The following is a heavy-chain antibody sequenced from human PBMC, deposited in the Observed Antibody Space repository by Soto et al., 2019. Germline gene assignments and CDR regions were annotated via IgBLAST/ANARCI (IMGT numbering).Heavy chain of an antibody. CDR3: ARDSGQQQQLAFGYDY. J-gene: IGHJ4*02. CDR1: GYTFTSYY. V-gene: IGHV1-46*01. Sequence: ASVKVSCKASGYTFTSYYIHWVRQAPGQGLEWMGIINPSGGSTSYAQKFQGRVTMTRDTSTSTVYMELSSLRSEDTAVYYCARDSGQQQQLAFGYDYWGQGTLVTVSS. D-gene: IGHD6-13*01. CDR2: INPSGGST.